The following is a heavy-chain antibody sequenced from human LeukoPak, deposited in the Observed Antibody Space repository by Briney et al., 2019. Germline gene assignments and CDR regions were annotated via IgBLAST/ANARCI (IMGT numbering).Heavy chain of an antibody. CDR2: FDPGSGEI. CDR3: ATGTHYDLLPY. J-gene: IGHJ4*02. D-gene: IGHD3-9*01. V-gene: IGHV1-24*01. CDR1: GYSITELS. Sequence: GASVKISCKVSGYSITELSTHWVRQAPGKGLEWMGGFDPGSGEIIYEQKFQGRVTMTEGTSTDTAYMELSSLRSEDTALYYCATGTHYDLLPYWGQGTLVTVSS.